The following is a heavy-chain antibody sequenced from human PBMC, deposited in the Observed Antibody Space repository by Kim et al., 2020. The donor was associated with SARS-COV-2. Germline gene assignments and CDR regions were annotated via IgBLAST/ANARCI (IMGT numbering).Heavy chain of an antibody. J-gene: IGHJ4*02. CDR3: TADPIVIRGVNY. D-gene: IGHD3-10*01. Sequence: DYAETVKGRFTISRDDSKNTLYLQMNSLKTEDTAVYYCTADPIVIRGVNYWGQGTLVTVSS. V-gene: IGHV3-15*01.